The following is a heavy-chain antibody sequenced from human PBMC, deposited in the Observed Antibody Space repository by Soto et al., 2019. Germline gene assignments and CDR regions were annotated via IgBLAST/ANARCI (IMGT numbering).Heavy chain of an antibody. Sequence: GGSLIPSCAASRFTFSSYAVRWVRQAPGKGLEWVAVISYDGSNKYYADSVKGRFTISRDNSKNTLYLQMNSLRAEDTAVYYCASPYDSSGYYSYYYYGMDVWGQGTTVTVSS. D-gene: IGHD3-22*01. J-gene: IGHJ6*02. CDR2: ISYDGSNK. CDR1: RFTFSSYA. CDR3: ASPYDSSGYYSYYYYGMDV. V-gene: IGHV3-30-3*01.